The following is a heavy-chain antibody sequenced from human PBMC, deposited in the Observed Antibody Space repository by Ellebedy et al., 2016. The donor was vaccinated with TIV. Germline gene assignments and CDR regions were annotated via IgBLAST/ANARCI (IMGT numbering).Heavy chain of an antibody. CDR3: ARSYSSGWYRIDY. D-gene: IGHD6-19*01. CDR1: GGSISSYY. CDR2: IYYSGST. Sequence: SETLSLXCTVSGGSISSYYWSWIRQPPGKGLEWIGYIYYSGSTNYNPSLKSRVTISVDTSKNQFSLKLSSVTAADTAVYYCARSYSSGWYRIDYWGQGTLVTVSS. J-gene: IGHJ4*02. V-gene: IGHV4-59*08.